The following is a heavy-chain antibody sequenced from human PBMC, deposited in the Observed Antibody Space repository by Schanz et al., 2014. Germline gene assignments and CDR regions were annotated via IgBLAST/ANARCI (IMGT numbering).Heavy chain of an antibody. CDR1: GITLSGYG. D-gene: IGHD3-10*01. Sequence: VQLVESGGSVVQPGRSLRLSCAASGITLSGYGLHWVRQAPGKGLEWVSAISGSGGSTVYADSVKGRFTISRDNSNNTVFLQMNRLRAEDTAVYYCAKDCFMGVTRGVIISHDAIDIWGQGTKVTVSS. CDR2: ISGSGGST. J-gene: IGHJ3*02. V-gene: IGHV3-23*04. CDR3: AKDCFMGVTRGVIISHDAIDI.